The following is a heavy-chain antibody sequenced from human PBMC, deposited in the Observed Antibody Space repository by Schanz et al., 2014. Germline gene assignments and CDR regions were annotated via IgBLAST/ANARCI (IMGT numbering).Heavy chain of an antibody. Sequence: QVHLVQLGDKVKKPGPSVKVSCKPPGYTFGDYVIPWVRQAPGGGLERVAWISPYTCNPHYFDKMEGRVTMTTDTSTSPAYMELSSLRSDNTAVYCCAGAFDSSGCYFDYWGHGTLVTVSS. CDR2: ISPYTCNP. J-gene: IGHJ4*01. D-gene: IGHD6-19*01. CDR3: AGAFDSSGCYFDY. CDR1: GYTFGDYV. V-gene: IGHV1-18*01.